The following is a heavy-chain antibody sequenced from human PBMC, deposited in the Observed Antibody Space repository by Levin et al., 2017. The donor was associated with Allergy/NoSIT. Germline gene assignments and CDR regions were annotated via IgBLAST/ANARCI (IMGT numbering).Heavy chain of an antibody. V-gene: IGHV3-66*03. D-gene: IGHD3-10*01. Sequence: GASVKVSCAVSGFTVSDNHMTWVRQAPGQGLEWVSVIYSSGVSYHEDSVKGRFTTSTDAAKNTVFLQMNSLKRDDTARYYCAREAPGGGYYVDYWGQGTLVTVSS. CDR3: AREAPGGGYYVDY. CDR1: GFTVSDNH. J-gene: IGHJ4*02. CDR2: IYSSGVS.